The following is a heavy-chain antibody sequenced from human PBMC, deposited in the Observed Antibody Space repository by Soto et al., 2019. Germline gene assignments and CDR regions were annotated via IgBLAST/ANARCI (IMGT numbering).Heavy chain of an antibody. CDR2: INSDGSTI. D-gene: IGHD2-2*01. Sequence: PGGSLRLSCAASGFTFSPFWMHWVRQAPGKGLVWLSHINSDGSTIVYADSVKGRFTISRDNAKNSLYLQMNSLRAEDTAVYYCARDPSIVLVPAATYYYYYYGMDVWGQGTTVTVSS. J-gene: IGHJ6*02. CDR3: ARDPSIVLVPAATYYYYYYGMDV. V-gene: IGHV3-74*01. CDR1: GFTFSPFW.